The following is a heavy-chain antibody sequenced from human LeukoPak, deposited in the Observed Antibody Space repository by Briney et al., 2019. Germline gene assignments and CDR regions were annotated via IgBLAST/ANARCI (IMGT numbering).Heavy chain of an antibody. V-gene: IGHV4-61*01. CDR1: GGSISSSSYY. CDR2: IYYSGST. Sequence: PSETLSLTCTVSGGSISSSSYYWGWIRQPPGKGLEWIGYIYYSGSTNYNPSLKSRVTISVDTSKNQFSLKLSSVTAADTAVYYCARDVRWLQLQNWGQGTLVTVSS. CDR3: ARDVRWLQLQN. J-gene: IGHJ4*02. D-gene: IGHD5-24*01.